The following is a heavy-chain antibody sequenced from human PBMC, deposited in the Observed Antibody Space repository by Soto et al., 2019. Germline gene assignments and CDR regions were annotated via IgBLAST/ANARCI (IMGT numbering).Heavy chain of an antibody. CDR3: ARDLVVVAAPRALAI. D-gene: IGHD2-15*01. Sequence: PGGSLRLSCAASGFTFSSYSMNWVRQAPGKGLEWVSSISSSSSYIYYADSVKGRFTISRDNAKNSLYLQMNSLRAEDTAVYYCARDLVVVAAPRALAIWGQGTMVTVSS. V-gene: IGHV3-21*01. CDR2: ISSSSSYI. J-gene: IGHJ3*02. CDR1: GFTFSSYS.